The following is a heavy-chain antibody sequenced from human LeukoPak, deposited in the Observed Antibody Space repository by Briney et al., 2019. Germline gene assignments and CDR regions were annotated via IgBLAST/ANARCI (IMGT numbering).Heavy chain of an antibody. CDR1: GGTFSSYA. Sequence: ASVKVSCKASGGTFSSYAISWVRQAPGQGRQWMGWISAYNGNTDYAQKFQGRVTMTTDTSTSTAYMELRSLRSDDTAVYYCARDRSSSDYWGQGTLVTVSS. V-gene: IGHV1-18*01. J-gene: IGHJ4*02. CDR3: ARDRSSSDY. CDR2: ISAYNGNT. D-gene: IGHD6-6*01.